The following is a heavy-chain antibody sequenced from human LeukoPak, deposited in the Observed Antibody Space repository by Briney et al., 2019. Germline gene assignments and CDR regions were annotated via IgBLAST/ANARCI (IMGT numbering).Heavy chain of an antibody. J-gene: IGHJ4*02. V-gene: IGHV3-74*01. CDR3: ARDYLRYFDY. Sequence: GGSLRLSCAASGFTFSNYWMHWVRQVPGKGLVWVSRVSSDGSSTSYAGSVKGRFTISRDNAKNTLYLQMNSLRAEDTAVYYCARDYLRYFDYWGQGTLVTVSS. CDR1: GFTFSNYW. D-gene: IGHD2/OR15-2a*01. CDR2: VSSDGSST.